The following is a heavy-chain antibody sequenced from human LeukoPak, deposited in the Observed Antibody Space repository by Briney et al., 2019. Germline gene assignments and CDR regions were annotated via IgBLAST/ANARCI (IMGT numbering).Heavy chain of an antibody. D-gene: IGHD3-9*01. CDR1: GFTFSDYY. V-gene: IGHV3-11*04. CDR2: ISSSGSTI. J-gene: IGHJ6*03. CDR3: AREKGGNYDILTGYYNYYYYMDV. Sequence: PGGSLRLSCAASGFTFSDYYMSWIRQAPGKGLEWVSYISSSGSTIYYADSVKGRFTISRDNANSLYLQMNSLRAEDTAVYYCAREKGGNYDILTGYYNYYYYMDVWGKGTTVTVSS.